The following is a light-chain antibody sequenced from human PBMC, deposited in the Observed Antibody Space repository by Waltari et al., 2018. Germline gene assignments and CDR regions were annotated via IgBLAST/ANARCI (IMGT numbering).Light chain of an antibody. Sequence: QSALTQPPSASGSPGQSVTISCSGTSSDIGAYNYVSWYQQHPGKAPKLMIYEVIKRPCGVPPRFSGSKSGNTASLTVSELQAEDEADYYCSSYAGSNGVLFGGGTKVTVL. V-gene: IGLV2-8*01. CDR1: SSDIGAYNY. CDR3: SSYAGSNGVL. J-gene: IGLJ2*01. CDR2: EVI.